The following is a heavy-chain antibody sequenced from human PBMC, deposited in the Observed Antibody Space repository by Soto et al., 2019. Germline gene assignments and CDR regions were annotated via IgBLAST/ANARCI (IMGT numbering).Heavy chain of an antibody. V-gene: IGHV1-69*06. Sequence: QVQLVQSGAEVKKPGSSVKVSCKASGGTFSSYAISWVRQAPGQGLEWMGGIIPIFGTANYAQKFQGRVTITADKSTRKAYMELSSLRSEDTAVYYCATYYYDSSGYFAPGFDYWGQGTLVTVSS. J-gene: IGHJ4*02. CDR2: IIPIFGTA. CDR1: GGTFSSYA. D-gene: IGHD3-22*01. CDR3: ATYYYDSSGYFAPGFDY.